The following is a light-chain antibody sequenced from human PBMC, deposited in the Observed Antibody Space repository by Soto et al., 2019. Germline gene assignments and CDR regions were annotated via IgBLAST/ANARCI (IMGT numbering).Light chain of an antibody. Sequence: QSVLTQPASVSGSPGQSITISCTGTSSDVGDYNYVSWYQQHPGKAPKLMIYDVTTRPSGVPNRFSGSKSGNTASLTISGLQAEDEADYYCSSYTRRTTVFGGGTKLTVL. CDR3: SSYTRRTTV. J-gene: IGLJ3*02. CDR2: DVT. CDR1: SSDVGDYNY. V-gene: IGLV2-14*01.